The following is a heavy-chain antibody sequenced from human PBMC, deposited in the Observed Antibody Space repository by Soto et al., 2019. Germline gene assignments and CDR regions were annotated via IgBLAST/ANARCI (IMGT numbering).Heavy chain of an antibody. Sequence: WIRQPPGKGLEWVSGISWSSGSIGYAASVKGRFTISRDNDGNSLFLQMNGLRSDDTALYYCARTTVTTGFYYGMDLWGQGTMVTVSS. V-gene: IGHV3-9*01. CDR3: ARTTVTTGFYYGMDL. CDR2: ISWSSGSI. J-gene: IGHJ6*02. D-gene: IGHD4-17*01.